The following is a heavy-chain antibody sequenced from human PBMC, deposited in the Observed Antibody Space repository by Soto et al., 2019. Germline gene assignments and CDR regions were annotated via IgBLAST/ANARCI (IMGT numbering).Heavy chain of an antibody. D-gene: IGHD6-13*01. V-gene: IGHV3-73*01. CDR1: GFSFSVSS. Sequence: EVHWVESGGGLVQPGGSMRLSCAASGFSFSVSSMHWVRQASGKGLEWLGRIRSKASNYATTYSESVRGRFIISRDDSQDTMFLQMNSLRTEDTAMYYCAIEAAGFGHWGQGTLVTVSS. CDR2: IRSKASNYAT. J-gene: IGHJ4*02. CDR3: AIEAAGFGH.